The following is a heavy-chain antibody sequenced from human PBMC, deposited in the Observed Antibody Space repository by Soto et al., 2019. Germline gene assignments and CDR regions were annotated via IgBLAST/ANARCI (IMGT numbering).Heavy chain of an antibody. Sequence: SETLSLTCNVSGASVSHGYWSWIRQPPGKGLEWIGFMYFGRSFNYNPSLTSRATISVETSKNQLSMKLTSVTASDTAVYYCARSYYDSTGFAVDPWGQGTLVTVSS. V-gene: IGHV4-59*02. D-gene: IGHD3-22*01. CDR3: ARSYYDSTGFAVDP. CDR1: GASVSHGY. CDR2: MYFGRSF. J-gene: IGHJ5*02.